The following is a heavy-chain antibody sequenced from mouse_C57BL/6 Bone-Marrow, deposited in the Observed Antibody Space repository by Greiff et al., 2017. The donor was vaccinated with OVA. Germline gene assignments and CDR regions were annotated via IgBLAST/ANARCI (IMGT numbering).Heavy chain of an antibody. J-gene: IGHJ1*03. CDR1: GFSLTSYG. V-gene: IGHV2-2*01. Sequence: QVQLQQSGPGLVQPSQSLSITCTVSGFSLTSYGVHWVRQSPGKGLEWLGVIWSGGSTDYYAAFISRLSISKDNSKSQVFFKMNSLQADDAAIYYCARAYYSNHWYFDVWGTGTTVTVSS. CDR3: ARAYYSNHWYFDV. D-gene: IGHD2-5*01. CDR2: IWSGGST.